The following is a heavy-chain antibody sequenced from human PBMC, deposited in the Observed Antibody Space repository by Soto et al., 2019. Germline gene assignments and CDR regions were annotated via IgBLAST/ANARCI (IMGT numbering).Heavy chain of an antibody. Sequence: QLLESGGGLVQPGRSLRLSCAASGFTFSSYSMNWVRQAPGKGLQWVATVGGGGDNIFYADSVKGRFTISRDDSQNMVFLQMNSLRPEDTAVYFCAKRDSGSGRSPPLINYWGQGTLVTVSS. CDR1: GFTFSSYS. J-gene: IGHJ4*02. CDR3: AKRDSGSGRSPPLINY. CDR2: VGGGGDNI. D-gene: IGHD3-10*01. V-gene: IGHV3-23*01.